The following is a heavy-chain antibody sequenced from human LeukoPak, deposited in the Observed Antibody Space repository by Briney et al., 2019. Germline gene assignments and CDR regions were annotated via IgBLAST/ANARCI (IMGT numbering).Heavy chain of an antibody. J-gene: IGHJ4*02. CDR3: ARAPYSGSRHAHHSVQD. V-gene: IGHV1-69*13. Sequence: ASVKVSCKASGGTFSSYAISWVRQASGQGLEWMGGIIPIFGTANYAQKFQGRVTITADESTSTAYMELSSLRSEDTAVYYCARAPYSGSRHAHHSVQDWGQGTLVTVSS. CDR2: IIPIFGTA. D-gene: IGHD1-26*01. CDR1: GGTFSSYA.